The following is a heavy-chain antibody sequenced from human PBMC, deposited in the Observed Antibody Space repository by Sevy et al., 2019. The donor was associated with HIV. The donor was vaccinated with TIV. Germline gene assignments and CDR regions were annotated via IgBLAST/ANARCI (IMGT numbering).Heavy chain of an antibody. V-gene: IGHV4-39*01. CDR1: GGALSRSDYY. CDR2: VYYSGKT. D-gene: IGHD2-15*01. CDR3: AGGYCNGGICLQLDY. Sequence: SETLSLTCIVSGGALSRSDYYWGWIRQPPGKGLEWIWNVYYSGKTLYSPSLKSRGSISADTSKNQFSLKLSFVTAADTAVYYCAGGYCNGGICLQLDYWGQGTQVTVSS. J-gene: IGHJ4*02.